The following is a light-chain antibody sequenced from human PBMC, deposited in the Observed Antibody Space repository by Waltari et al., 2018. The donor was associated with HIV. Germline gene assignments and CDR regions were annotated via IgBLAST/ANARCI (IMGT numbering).Light chain of an antibody. J-gene: IGLJ3*02. Sequence: QSVLTQPPSASGTPGQRVTISCSGSSSNIATNTVNWYQQLPGTAPKLLIYTHNHRPAGVPARFAGAKSGTSASLAINGLQSDDDADYYCATWDDSLNGWVFGGGTRLTVL. CDR3: ATWDDSLNGWV. CDR1: SSNIATNT. V-gene: IGLV1-44*01. CDR2: THN.